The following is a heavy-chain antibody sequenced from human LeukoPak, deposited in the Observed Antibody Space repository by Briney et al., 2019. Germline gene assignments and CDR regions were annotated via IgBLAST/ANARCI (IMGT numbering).Heavy chain of an antibody. J-gene: IGHJ4*02. V-gene: IGHV1-69*13. Sequence: EASVKVSCKASGGTFSSYAISGVRQAPGQGLEWMGGIIPIFGTANYAQKFQGRVTITADESTSTAYMELSSLRSEDTAVYYCASVDTAMATDYWGQGTLVTVSS. CDR3: ASVDTAMATDY. CDR2: IIPIFGTA. CDR1: GGTFSSYA. D-gene: IGHD5-18*01.